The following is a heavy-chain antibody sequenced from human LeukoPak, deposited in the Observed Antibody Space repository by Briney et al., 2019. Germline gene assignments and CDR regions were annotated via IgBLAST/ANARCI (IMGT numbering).Heavy chain of an antibody. CDR2: IYHSGTT. CDR3: ARGTSTIVATFSY. V-gene: IGHV4-38-2*02. CDR1: GYSISSGYY. Sequence: SETLSLTCTVSGYSISSGYYWGWIRQPPGKGLEWIGSIYHSGTTYYNPPLKSRVTISVDTPKNQFSLRLSSVTAADTAVYYCARGTSTIVATFSYWGKGTLVTVSS. D-gene: IGHD5-12*01. J-gene: IGHJ4*02.